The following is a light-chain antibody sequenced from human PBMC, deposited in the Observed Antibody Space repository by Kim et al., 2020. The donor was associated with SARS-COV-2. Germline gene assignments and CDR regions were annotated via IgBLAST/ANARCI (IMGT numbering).Light chain of an antibody. Sequence: GQTVTITCSGDHSGDRLGNKYVSWYQQKAGQSPVGVIYQDNKRPSGIPERFSGSNSGNTATLTITGTQPMDEGVYYCQTWDYTTVPFGGGTQLTVL. V-gene: IGLV3-1*01. CDR3: QTWDYTTVP. J-gene: IGLJ2*01. CDR1: RLGNKY. CDR2: QDN.